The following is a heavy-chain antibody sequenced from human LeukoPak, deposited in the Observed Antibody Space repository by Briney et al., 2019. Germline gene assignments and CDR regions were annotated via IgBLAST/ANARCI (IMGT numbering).Heavy chain of an antibody. J-gene: IGHJ5*02. CDR1: GGPISSYY. V-gene: IGHV4-59*08. CDR2: IYYSGST. D-gene: IGHD3-10*01. CDR3: ARLVLTPYYGSGSYLNWFDP. Sequence: SETLSLTCTVSGGPISSYYWSWIRQPPGKGLEWIGYIYYSGSTNYNPSLKSRVTISVDTSKNQFSLKLSSVTAADTAVYYCARLVLTPYYGSGSYLNWFDPWGQGTLVIVSS.